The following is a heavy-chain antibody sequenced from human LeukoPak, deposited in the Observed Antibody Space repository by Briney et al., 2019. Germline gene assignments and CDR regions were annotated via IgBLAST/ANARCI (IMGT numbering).Heavy chain of an antibody. CDR1: GFTVSSNY. V-gene: IGHV3-53*01. Sequence: GGSLRLSCAASGFTVSSNYMSWVRQAPGKGLEWVSIIYSGGSTYYAGSVKGRFPISRDNSKNTLYLQMNSLRAEDTAVYYCARLRVRGIAAAGTADAFDIWGQGTMVTVSS. J-gene: IGHJ3*02. D-gene: IGHD6-13*01. CDR2: IYSGGST. CDR3: ARLRVRGIAAAGTADAFDI.